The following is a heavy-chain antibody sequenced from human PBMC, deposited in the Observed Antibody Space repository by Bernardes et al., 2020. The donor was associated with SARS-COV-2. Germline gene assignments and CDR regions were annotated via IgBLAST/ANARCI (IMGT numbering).Heavy chain of an antibody. Sequence: ASVNVSCKASGYTFNRYGLTWVRQAPGQGLEWMGGISGYSRDTKYEQKFRGRVTMTKDTSTSTAYMALRSLRSDDTAVYYCARASQSYGDYDYWGQGTLVTVSS. D-gene: IGHD4-17*01. CDR3: ARASQSYGDYDY. CDR1: GYTFNRYG. J-gene: IGHJ4*02. CDR2: ISGYSRDT. V-gene: IGHV1-18*01.